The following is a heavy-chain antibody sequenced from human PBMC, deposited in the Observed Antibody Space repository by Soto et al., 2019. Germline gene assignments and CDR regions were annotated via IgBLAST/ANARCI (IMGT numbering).Heavy chain of an antibody. CDR3: ARGVGSSPPRY. CDR1: GGSISVYY. D-gene: IGHD1-26*01. Sequence: QVQLQESGPGQVKPSETLSLTCTISGGSISVYYWSWVRQPPGHELEWIGYIYASGSPYYNPSLRSRVTITAHTSKNQSSLKLTSPTAADTAVYYCARGVGSSPPRYWGRGTLVTVSS. V-gene: IGHV4-59*01. J-gene: IGHJ4*02. CDR2: IYASGSP.